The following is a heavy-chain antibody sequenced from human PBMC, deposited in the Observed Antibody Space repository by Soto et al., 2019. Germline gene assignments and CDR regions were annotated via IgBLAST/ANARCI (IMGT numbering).Heavy chain of an antibody. V-gene: IGHV4-59*01. D-gene: IGHD2-8*01. CDR3: ARVEIRGYCTNGVCSPAPDAFDI. CDR2: IYYSGST. CDR1: GGSISSYY. J-gene: IGHJ3*02. Sequence: SLTCTVSGGSISSYYWSWIRQPPGKGLEWIGYIYYSGSTNYNPSLKSRVTISVDTSKNQFSLKLSSVTAADTAVYYCARVEIRGYCTNGVCSPAPDAFDIWGQGTMVTVSS.